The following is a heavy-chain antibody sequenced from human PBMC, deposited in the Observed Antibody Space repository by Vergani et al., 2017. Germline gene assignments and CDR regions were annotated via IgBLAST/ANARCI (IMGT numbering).Heavy chain of an antibody. CDR1: GVSVTDYN. CDR2: SRNKARSYTT. J-gene: IGHJ5*02. CDR3: ATLPLQTQQQVTS. V-gene: IGHV3-72*01. Sequence: AQLQESGPGLVKPSETLSLTCHVFGVSVTDYNCNWIRQAPGKGLEWVGRSRNKARSYTTEYSASVKGRFTISRDDSRNSLYLQMNSLKTEDTAVYYCATLPLQTQQQVTSWGQGTLVTVSS. D-gene: IGHD6-13*01.